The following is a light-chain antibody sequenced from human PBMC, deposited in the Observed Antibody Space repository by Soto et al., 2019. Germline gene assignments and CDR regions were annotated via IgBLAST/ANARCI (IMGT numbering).Light chain of an antibody. CDR2: DTA. V-gene: IGKV3-15*01. J-gene: IGKJ5*01. CDR1: ESVSGN. Sequence: EIVMTQSPATLSVSPGERATLSCRASESVSGNLVWYQQKPGQAPRLLIYDTASRATAIPARFSGSGSGTEFTLTISSLQSEDFAVYYCQQYSKWPTFGQGTRLEIK. CDR3: QQYSKWPT.